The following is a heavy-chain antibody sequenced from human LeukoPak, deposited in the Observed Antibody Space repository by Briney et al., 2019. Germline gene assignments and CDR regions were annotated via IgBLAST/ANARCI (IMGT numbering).Heavy chain of an antibody. CDR2: ISYDGSNK. V-gene: IGHV3-30-3*01. CDR3: ARDRRDFWSGYLDY. Sequence: PGRSLRLSCAASGFTFSSYAMHWVRQAPGKGLEWVAVISYDGSNKYYADSVKGRFTISSDNSKNTLYLQMNSLRAEDTAVYYCARDRRDFWSGYLDYWGQGTLVTVSS. D-gene: IGHD3-3*01. CDR1: GFTFSSYA. J-gene: IGHJ4*02.